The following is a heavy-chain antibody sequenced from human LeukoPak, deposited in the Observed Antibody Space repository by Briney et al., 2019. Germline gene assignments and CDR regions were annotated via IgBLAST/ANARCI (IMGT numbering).Heavy chain of an antibody. CDR2: INHSGST. CDR1: GGSFSGYY. V-gene: IGHV4-34*01. Sequence: SETLSLTCAVYGGSFSGYYWSWIRRPPGKGLEWIGEINHSGSTNYNPSLKSRVTISVDTSKNQFSLKLSSVTAADTAVYYCARHDYGGNSETIYFDYWGQGTLVTVSS. CDR3: ARHDYGGNSETIYFDY. J-gene: IGHJ4*02. D-gene: IGHD4-23*01.